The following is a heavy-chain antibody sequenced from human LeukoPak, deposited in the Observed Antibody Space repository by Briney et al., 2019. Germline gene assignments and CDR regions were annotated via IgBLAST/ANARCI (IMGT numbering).Heavy chain of an antibody. CDR2: ISGSSNYI. CDR1: GFTFNTYS. D-gene: IGHD3-22*01. CDR3: ARGGGYYYDSSGPYFDY. Sequence: PGGSLRLSCAASGFTFNTYSMHWVRQAPGKGLEWVSSISGSSNYIYYADSVKGRFTISRDNAKNSLYLQMNSLRGEDSAVYYCARGGGYYYDSSGPYFDYWGQGTLVTVSS. J-gene: IGHJ4*02. V-gene: IGHV3-21*01.